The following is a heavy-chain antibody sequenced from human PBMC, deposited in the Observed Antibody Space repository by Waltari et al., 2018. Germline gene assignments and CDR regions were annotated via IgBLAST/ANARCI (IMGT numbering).Heavy chain of an antibody. V-gene: IGHV1-46*01. Sequence: QVQLVQSGAEVKKPGASVKVSCKASGYTFTSYYMHWVRQAPGQGLEWMVIINPSGGSTRYAQKFQGRVNMTRDTSSSTVYMELSSLRSEDTAVYYCARVAGKGYYFDYWGQGTLVTVSS. CDR3: ARVAGKGYYFDY. J-gene: IGHJ4*02. CDR1: GYTFTSYY. D-gene: IGHD6-19*01. CDR2: INPSGGST.